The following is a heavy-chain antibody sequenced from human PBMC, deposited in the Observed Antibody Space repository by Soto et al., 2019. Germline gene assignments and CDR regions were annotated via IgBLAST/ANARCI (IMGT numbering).Heavy chain of an antibody. J-gene: IGHJ4*02. CDR1: GFTFSNYA. V-gene: IGHV3-23*01. Sequence: VQLLESGGGLVPPGGSLRLSCTASGFTFSNYAMNWVRRTPGKGLERVSAISGGGYSTYHAASVEGRFTISRDNSKNTLYLQMNNLRADDTALYYCARVMFHGSLWGYYRPLDSWGQGTLVTVSS. CDR2: ISGGGYST. D-gene: IGHD3-16*02. CDR3: ARVMFHGSLWGYYRPLDS.